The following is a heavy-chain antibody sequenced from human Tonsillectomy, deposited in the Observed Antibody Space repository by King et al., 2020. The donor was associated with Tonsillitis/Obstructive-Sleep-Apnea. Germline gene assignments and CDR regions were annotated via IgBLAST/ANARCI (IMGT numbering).Heavy chain of an antibody. J-gene: IGHJ4*02. CDR2: IYYSVST. CDR1: Y. V-gene: IGHV4-39*07. D-gene: IGHD6-19*01. Sequence: YWGVIRQPPGKGLEWIGSIYYSVSTYYNPSLKSRVTISVDTSKNQFSLKLSSVTAAVTAVYYSARLALGGFFDYWVQGTLVNVSS. CDR3: ARLALGGFFDY.